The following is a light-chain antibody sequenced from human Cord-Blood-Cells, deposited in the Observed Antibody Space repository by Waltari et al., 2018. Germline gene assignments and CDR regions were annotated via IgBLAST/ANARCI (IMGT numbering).Light chain of an antibody. CDR2: DTS. V-gene: IGLV7-46*01. CDR3: LLSYSGAWV. Sequence: QAVVTQAPSLTVSPGGTVTLTCGSTTGAVTSGHSPYWFQQKPGQAPRPLIYDTSNKPSWTPARCSGSLLGGKAALTLSGAQPEDEAEYYCLLSYSGAWVFGGGTKLTVL. J-gene: IGLJ3*02. CDR1: TGAVTSGHS.